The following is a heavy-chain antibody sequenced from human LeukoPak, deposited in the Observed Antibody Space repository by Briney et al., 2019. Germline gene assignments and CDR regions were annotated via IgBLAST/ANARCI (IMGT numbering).Heavy chain of an antibody. V-gene: IGHV4-61*01. CDR2: IYYSGNT. CDR1: VRSVSSGNYY. J-gene: IGHJ5*02. D-gene: IGHD1-1*01. Sequence: KASETLSLTCTVSVRSVSSGNYYWSWIPQPPGKGLEWIGYIYYSGNTHYSPSLKTRVTISIDTSKHQFSLKLNSVTTADTAVYYCARGPRGTNWFDPWGQGTLVTVSS. CDR3: ARGPRGTNWFDP.